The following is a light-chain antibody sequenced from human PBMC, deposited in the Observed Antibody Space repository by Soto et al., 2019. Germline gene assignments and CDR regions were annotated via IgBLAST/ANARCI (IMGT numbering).Light chain of an antibody. CDR3: QQYSSYPIT. Sequence: DIQMTQSPSTLSASVGDRVTITCRASQSISSWLAWYQQKPGKAPKLLIYKASSLESGVPSRFSGSGSGTEFTLTISSLQPDDFATYYCQQYSSYPITFCQGTRLEIK. V-gene: IGKV1-5*03. CDR1: QSISSW. J-gene: IGKJ5*01. CDR2: KAS.